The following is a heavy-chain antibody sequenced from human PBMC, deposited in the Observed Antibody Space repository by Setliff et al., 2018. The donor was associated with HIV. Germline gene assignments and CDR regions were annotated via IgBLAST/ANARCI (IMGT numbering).Heavy chain of an antibody. CDR1: GFTLSEYT. V-gene: IGHV3-23*01. CDR3: ANSPARPPFDC. D-gene: IGHD6-6*01. Sequence: GGSLRLSCAGSGFTLSEYTISWVRQTPQKGLEWVSAIGGSGTYYSDSVKGRFTISRDNSKNTVFLQTNSLRVEDTAVYYCANSPARPPFDCWGQGALVTVSS. CDR2: IGGSGT. J-gene: IGHJ4*02.